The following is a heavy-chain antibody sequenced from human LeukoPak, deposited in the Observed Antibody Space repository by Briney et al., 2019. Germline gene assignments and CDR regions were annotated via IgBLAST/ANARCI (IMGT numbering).Heavy chain of an antibody. CDR1: GXXIXSGTXX. V-gene: IGHV4-31*03. CDR3: ARVFGVVINNWFDP. D-gene: IGHD3-3*01. CDR2: IYSSGST. J-gene: IGHJ5*02. Sequence: XXXTXXGXXIXSGTXXWSWIRQHPGKGLELIGYIYSSGSTYYNPSLKSRLTISLDTSMNQFSPKLSSVTAADTAVYYCARVFGVVINNWFDPWGQGTLVIVSS.